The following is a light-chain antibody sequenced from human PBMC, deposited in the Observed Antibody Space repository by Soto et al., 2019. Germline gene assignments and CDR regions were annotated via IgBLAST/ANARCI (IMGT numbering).Light chain of an antibody. Sequence: AIRMTQSPSSLSASTGDRVTITCRASQDIGSVLAWYQQKPGTAPKVLISGASRRATGIPDRFSGSGSGTDFTLTISRLEPEDFAVYYCQQYDSSPITFGQGTRLEIK. CDR3: QQYDSSPIT. CDR2: GAS. CDR1: QDIGSV. J-gene: IGKJ5*01. V-gene: IGKV1-8*01.